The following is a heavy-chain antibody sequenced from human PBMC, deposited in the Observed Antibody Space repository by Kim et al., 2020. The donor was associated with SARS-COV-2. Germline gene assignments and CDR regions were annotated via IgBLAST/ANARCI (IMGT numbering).Heavy chain of an antibody. V-gene: IGHV1-18*01. Sequence: ASVKVSCKASGYTFTSYGISWVRQAPGQGLEWMGWISTYNGYTNYAQKFQDRVTMTTDTSTSTVYMELRSLRSDDTAVYYCARDLGYCDSGSCYRNWFDPWGQGTLVTVSS. CDR1: GYTFTSYG. CDR3: ARDLGYCDSGSCYRNWFDP. J-gene: IGHJ5*02. D-gene: IGHD2-2*01. CDR2: ISTYNGYT.